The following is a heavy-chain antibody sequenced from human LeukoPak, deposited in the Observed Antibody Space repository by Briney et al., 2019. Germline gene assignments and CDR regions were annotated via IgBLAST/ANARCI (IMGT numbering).Heavy chain of an antibody. J-gene: IGHJ4*02. Sequence: KSGGSLRLSCAGAEFTFSGYTMNWVRQAPGKGLEWVSYISPDSTEIYYADSVKGRFTISRDNAKNSLYLQMNSLRAEDTAVYYCASGMRVGPNIWGRGTLVTVSS. V-gene: IGHV3-21*05. CDR3: ASGMRVGPNI. CDR1: EFTFSGYT. D-gene: IGHD1-26*01. CDR2: ISPDSTEI.